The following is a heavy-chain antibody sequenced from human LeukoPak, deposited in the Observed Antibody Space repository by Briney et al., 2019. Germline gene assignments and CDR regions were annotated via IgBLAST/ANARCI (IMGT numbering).Heavy chain of an antibody. CDR3: AKDQPSVTLWFGEFPFDY. Sequence: GGSLRLSCAASGFTVSNNYMSWVRQAPGKGLEWVSVIYTGVSTYYADSVKGRFAISRDNSKNTLYLQMNSLRAEDTAVYYCAKDQPSVTLWFGEFPFDYWGQGTLVTVSS. D-gene: IGHD3-10*01. J-gene: IGHJ4*02. CDR2: IYTGVST. V-gene: IGHV3-53*01. CDR1: GFTVSNNY.